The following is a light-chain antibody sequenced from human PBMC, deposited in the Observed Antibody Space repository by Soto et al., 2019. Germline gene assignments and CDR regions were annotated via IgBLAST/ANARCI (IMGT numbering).Light chain of an antibody. V-gene: IGKV2-30*01. CDR2: KVS. CDR1: QSLEYTGGNTY. Sequence: DVVRTQSPHSLPVTLGQTASIACRSSQSLEYTGGNTYLNWFHQRLIQDPRRLLYKVSQRDSGVPDRFSGSGAGAEFALKISGVEADDVGVYYCMQGTQRPPTLCQGTRLEIK. J-gene: IGKJ5*01. CDR3: MQGTQRPPT.